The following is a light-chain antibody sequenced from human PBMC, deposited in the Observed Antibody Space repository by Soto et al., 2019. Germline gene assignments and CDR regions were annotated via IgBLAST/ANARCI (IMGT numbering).Light chain of an antibody. CDR3: LQDYNYPWT. CDR2: AAS. Sequence: AVQMTQSPASLSASVGGRVTITFLASQGIRNDLGWYQQKPGKAPKLLIYAASSLQSGVPSRFSGSGSGTDFTLTISSLQPEDFATYYCLQDYNYPWTFGQGTKVDIK. CDR1: QGIRND. J-gene: IGKJ1*01. V-gene: IGKV1-6*01.